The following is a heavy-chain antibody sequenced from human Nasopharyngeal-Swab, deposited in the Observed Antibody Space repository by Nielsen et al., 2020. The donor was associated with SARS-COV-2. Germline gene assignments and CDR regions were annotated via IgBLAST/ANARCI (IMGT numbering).Heavy chain of an antibody. CDR2: ISYDGSNK. CDR1: GFTFSSYA. V-gene: IGHV3-30-3*01. J-gene: IGHJ5*02. Sequence: GGSLRLSCAASGFTFSSYAMHWVRQAPGKGLEWVAVISYDGSNKYYADSVKGRFTISRDNSKNTLYLQMNSLRSEDTAVYYCARAPDIAVADDWFDPWGQGTLVTVSS. D-gene: IGHD6-19*01. CDR3: ARAPDIAVADDWFDP.